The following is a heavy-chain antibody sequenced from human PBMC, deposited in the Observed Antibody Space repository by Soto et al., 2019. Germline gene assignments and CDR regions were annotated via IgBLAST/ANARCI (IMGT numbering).Heavy chain of an antibody. CDR3: AREAAVAGTAFDH. CDR2: INVSDGST. CDR1: GYPFTSYY. D-gene: IGHD6-19*01. J-gene: IGHJ5*02. V-gene: IGHV1-46*01. Sequence: GASVKVSCKASGYPFTSYYLHWVRQAPGQGPEWMGRINVSDGSTRYAQNFQGRVTMTRDTSTTTVYMELSPLRSDDAAVYYCAREAAVAGTAFDHWGQGIQVTVSS.